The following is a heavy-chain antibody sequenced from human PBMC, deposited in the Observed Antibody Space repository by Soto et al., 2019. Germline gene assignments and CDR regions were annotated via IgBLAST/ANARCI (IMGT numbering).Heavy chain of an antibody. Sequence: ASVKVSCKASGYTFTSYAMHWVRQAPGQRLEWMGWINAGNGNTKYSQKFQGRVTITRDTSASTAYMELSSLRSEDTAVYYCAKDRMASAGYNPYGMDVWGQGTTVTVSS. D-gene: IGHD3-10*01. CDR2: INAGNGNT. CDR1: GYTFTSYA. CDR3: AKDRMASAGYNPYGMDV. V-gene: IGHV1-3*01. J-gene: IGHJ6*02.